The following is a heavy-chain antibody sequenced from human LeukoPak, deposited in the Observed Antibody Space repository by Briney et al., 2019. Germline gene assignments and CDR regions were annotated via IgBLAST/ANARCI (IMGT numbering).Heavy chain of an antibody. CDR2: ISGGGEST. Sequence: GGSLRLSCAASGFTFRSYEMNWVRHAPGRGLEWVSHISGGGESTVYPDAVKGRFTISRDNTKNSLYLQMNSLRVEDTGVYYCARRSGRRYEYWGQGVLVTVSP. V-gene: IGHV3-48*03. J-gene: IGHJ4*02. CDR1: GFTFRSYE. CDR3: ARRSGRRYEY. D-gene: IGHD5-24*01.